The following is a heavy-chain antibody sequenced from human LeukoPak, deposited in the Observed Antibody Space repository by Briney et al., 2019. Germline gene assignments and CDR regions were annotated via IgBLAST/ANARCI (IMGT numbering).Heavy chain of an antibody. CDR3: ARLYSGYDTAFDY. V-gene: IGHV1-69*02. J-gene: IGHJ4*02. Sequence: SVKVSCKASGGTFSSYTISWVRQAPGQGLEWMGRIIPILGIANYAQKFQGRVTITADKPTSTAYMELSSLRSEDTAVYYCARLYSGYDTAFDYWGQGTLVTVSS. D-gene: IGHD5-12*01. CDR1: GGTFSSYT. CDR2: IIPILGIA.